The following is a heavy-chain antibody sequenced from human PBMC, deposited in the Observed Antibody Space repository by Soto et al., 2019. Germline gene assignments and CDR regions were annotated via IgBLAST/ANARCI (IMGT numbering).Heavy chain of an antibody. CDR1: GGSISSSNW. Sequence: QVKLQASGPGLVKPSGTLSLTCAVSGGSISSSNWWSWVRQPPGKGLEWIGEIFHLGSTYSNPSLTGRVTMSVDTSKNQFSRNLNSVTAADTAVYYCASRSYAMDVWGQGTTVTVSS. CDR2: IFHLGST. V-gene: IGHV4-4*02. CDR3: ASRSYAMDV. J-gene: IGHJ6*02.